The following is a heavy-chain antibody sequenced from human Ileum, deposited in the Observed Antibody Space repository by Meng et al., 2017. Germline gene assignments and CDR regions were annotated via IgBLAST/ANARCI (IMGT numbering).Heavy chain of an antibody. CDR1: GFTFSTYA. CDR2: ISASGGT. CDR3: AKPAAGTGWGGS. J-gene: IGHJ5*02. D-gene: IGHD7-27*01. V-gene: IGHV3-23*04. Sequence: EVRLVGSGGGVVQPGWSLRLSCAASGFTFSTYAMSWVCQAPGKGLEWVSSISASGGTNYADAVKGRFTVSRDNSKNTLFLQMTSLRAEDTAVYYCAKPAAGTGWGGSWGQGTLVTVSS.